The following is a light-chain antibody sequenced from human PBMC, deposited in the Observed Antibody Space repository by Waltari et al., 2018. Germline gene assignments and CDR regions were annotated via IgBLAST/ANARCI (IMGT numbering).Light chain of an antibody. CDR3: QQYGRSWNT. CDR2: GAS. CDR1: QSVSSSY. J-gene: IGKJ2*01. Sequence: SPGTLSLSPGERATLSYRASQSVSSSYLAWYQQKPGQAPRLLIHGASSRATGIPDRFSGSGSGTDFTLTISRLEPEDFAVYYCQQYGRSWNTFGQGTKLEIK. V-gene: IGKV3-20*01.